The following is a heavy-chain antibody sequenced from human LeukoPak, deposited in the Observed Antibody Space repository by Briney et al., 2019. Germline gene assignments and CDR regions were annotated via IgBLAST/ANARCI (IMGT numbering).Heavy chain of an antibody. CDR2: IYYSGST. D-gene: IGHD5-18*01. J-gene: IGHJ4*02. CDR1: GGSFRSGSYY. V-gene: IGHV4-39*01. Sequence: SETLSLTCTVSGGSFRSGSYYWGWIRQPPGKGLEWIGSIYYSGSTYYNPSLKSRVTISIDTSKNQFSLKLSSVTAADTAVYYCARLRGYSYGMFDYWGQGTLVTVSS. CDR3: ARLRGYSYGMFDY.